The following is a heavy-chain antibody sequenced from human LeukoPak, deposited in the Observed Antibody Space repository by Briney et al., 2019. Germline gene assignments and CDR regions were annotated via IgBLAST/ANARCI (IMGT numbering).Heavy chain of an antibody. CDR2: ISSSGSTI. CDR3: ARDAPYCTNGVCYYYYGMDV. CDR1: GFTFSSYE. J-gene: IGHJ6*02. D-gene: IGHD2-8*01. V-gene: IGHV3-48*03. Sequence: GGSLRLSCAASGFTFSSYEMNWVRQAPGKGLEWVSYISSSGSTIFYADSVKGRFTISRDHDNTSLYLQMNSLRAENTAVYYCARDAPYCTNGVCYYYYGMDVWGQGTTVTVSS.